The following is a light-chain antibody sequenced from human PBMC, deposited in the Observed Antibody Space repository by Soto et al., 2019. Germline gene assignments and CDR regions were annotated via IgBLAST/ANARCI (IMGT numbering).Light chain of an antibody. CDR3: QQYYTIPWT. J-gene: IGKJ1*01. Sequence: DIVMTQSPDSLAVSLGERATINCKSSQTLLYRSSKKTYLAWYQHKPGQPPNLLIYGASTRESGVPDRFSGSGSETDFTLTISSLQAEDVAVYYGQQYYTIPWTFGQGTRVEIK. CDR1: QTLLYRSSKKTY. CDR2: GAS. V-gene: IGKV4-1*01.